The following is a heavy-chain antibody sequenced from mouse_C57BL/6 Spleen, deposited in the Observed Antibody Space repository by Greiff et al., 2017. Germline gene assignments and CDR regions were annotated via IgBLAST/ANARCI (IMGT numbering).Heavy chain of an antibody. CDR1: GFNIKDYY. V-gene: IGHV14-1*01. D-gene: IGHD1-1*01. J-gene: IGHJ3*01. CDR3: TTDYCGSSFAY. Sequence: VQLQQSGAELVRPGASVKLSCTASGFNIKDYYMHWVKQRPEQGLEWIGRIDTEDGDTEYAQKFQGKATMTAYTSTNTAYQQLSSLTTEDTAVYDCTTDYCGSSFAYWGQGTLVTVSA. CDR2: IDTEDGDT.